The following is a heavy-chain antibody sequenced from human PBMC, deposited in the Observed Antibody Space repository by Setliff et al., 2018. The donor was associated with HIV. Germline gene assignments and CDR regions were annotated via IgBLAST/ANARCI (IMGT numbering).Heavy chain of an antibody. Sequence: SETLSLTCAVSGYSITSGYSWGWIRQSPGKGLEWIGNAYHSGRTYYNPSLKSRVAMSIDTSKNQFSLKLSSVTAADTAVYYCASMERGSGFSNRNYFDYWGQGALVTVSS. J-gene: IGHJ4*02. V-gene: IGHV4-38-2*01. CDR1: GYSITSGYS. CDR3: ASMERGSGFSNRNYFDY. CDR2: AYHSGRT. D-gene: IGHD6-19*01.